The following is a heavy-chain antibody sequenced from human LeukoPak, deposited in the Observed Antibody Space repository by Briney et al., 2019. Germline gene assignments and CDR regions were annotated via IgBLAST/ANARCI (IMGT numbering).Heavy chain of an antibody. CDR2: IYYSGST. CDR3: ARARIAAAGDVIDY. J-gene: IGHJ4*02. CDR1: GGSISSYY. Sequence: PSETLSLTCTVSGGSISSYYWSWIRQPPGKGLEWIGYIYYSGSTNYNPSLKSRVTISVDTSKNQFSLKLSSVTAADTAVYYCARARIAAAGDVIDYWGQGTLVTVSS. D-gene: IGHD6-13*01. V-gene: IGHV4-59*01.